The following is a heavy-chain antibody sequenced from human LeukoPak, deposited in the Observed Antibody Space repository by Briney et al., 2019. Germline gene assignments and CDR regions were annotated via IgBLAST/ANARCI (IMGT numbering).Heavy chain of an antibody. CDR2: ISSSGSTI. CDR1: GSTFSSHS. CDR3: ARGTVAGKAPY. V-gene: IGHV3-48*01. Sequence: GGSLRLSCAASGSTFSSHSMNWVRQAPGKGLEWVSYISSSGSTIYYADSVKGRFSISRDNAKNSLHLQMNSLRVEDTAVYYCARGTVAGKAPYWGQGTLVTVSS. J-gene: IGHJ4*02. D-gene: IGHD6-19*01.